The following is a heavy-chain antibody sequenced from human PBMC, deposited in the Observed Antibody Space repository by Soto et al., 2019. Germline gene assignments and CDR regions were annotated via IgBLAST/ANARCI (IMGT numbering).Heavy chain of an antibody. Sequence: LSLTCTVSGGSISSSSYYWGGIRQPPGKGLEWIGYIYYSGSTNYNPSLKSRVTISVDTSKNQFSLKLSSVTAADTAVYYCARGNYDILTGYFSYYYYYMDVWGKGTTVTVSS. CDR2: IYYSGST. D-gene: IGHD3-9*01. V-gene: IGHV4-61*05. CDR1: GGSISSSSYY. CDR3: ARGNYDILTGYFSYYYYYMDV. J-gene: IGHJ6*03.